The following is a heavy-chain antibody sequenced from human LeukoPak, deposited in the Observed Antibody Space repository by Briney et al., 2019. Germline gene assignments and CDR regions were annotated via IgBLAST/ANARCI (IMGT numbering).Heavy chain of an antibody. CDR3: ARGGTYSGSSLGDY. J-gene: IGHJ4*02. D-gene: IGHD6-6*01. V-gene: IGHV3-64*01. Sequence: GGSLRLSCAASGFTFSSYAMHWVRQAPGKGLEYVSGTSTNGGSTFYANSVKGRFTISRDNSKNTLFLQMGSLRAEDMALYYCARGGTYSGSSLGDYWGQGTLVTVSS. CDR2: TSTNGGST. CDR1: GFTFSSYA.